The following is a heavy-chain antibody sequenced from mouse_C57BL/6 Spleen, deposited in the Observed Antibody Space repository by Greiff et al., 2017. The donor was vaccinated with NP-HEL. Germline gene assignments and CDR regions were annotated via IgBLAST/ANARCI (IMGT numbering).Heavy chain of an antibody. V-gene: IGHV1-15*01. CDR2: IDPETGGT. D-gene: IGHD1-1*01. CDR1: GYTFTDYE. Sequence: VQLQQSGAELVRPGASVTLSCKASGYTFTDYEMHWVKQTPVHGLEWIGAIDPETGGTAYNQKFTGKAILTADKSSSTAYMELRSLTSEDSAVYYCTRDYYGSSPNWYFDVWGTGTTVTVSS. CDR3: TRDYYGSSPNWYFDV. J-gene: IGHJ1*03.